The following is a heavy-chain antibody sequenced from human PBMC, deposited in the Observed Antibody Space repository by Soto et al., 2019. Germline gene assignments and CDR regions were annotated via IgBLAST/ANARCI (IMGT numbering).Heavy chain of an antibody. CDR1: GFTFSNYA. J-gene: IGHJ5*02. D-gene: IGHD6-19*01. CDR2: ISGSGGST. Sequence: EVQLLESGGGLVEPGGSLRLSCAASGFTFSNYAMNWVRQAPGKGLESVSAISGSGGSTYYADYVKGRFTLSRANYKTTLYVQMNSVRAEDTAVYDCTKNALQGAVAGPNWFDPWGQGTLVTVSS. V-gene: IGHV3-23*01. CDR3: TKNALQGAVAGPNWFDP.